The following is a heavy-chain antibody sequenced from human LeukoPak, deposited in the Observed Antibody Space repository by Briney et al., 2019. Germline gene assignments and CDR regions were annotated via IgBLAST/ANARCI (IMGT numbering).Heavy chain of an antibody. J-gene: IGHJ4*02. Sequence: PSETPSLTCTVSGGSISSGGYYWSWIRQHPGKGLEWIGYIYYSGSTYYNPSLRGRVTISVDTSKNQFSLKLSSVTAADTAVYYCATIAAAGPDDYWGQGTLVTVSS. CDR2: IYYSGST. CDR1: GGSISSGGYY. CDR3: ATIAAAGPDDY. V-gene: IGHV4-31*03. D-gene: IGHD6-13*01.